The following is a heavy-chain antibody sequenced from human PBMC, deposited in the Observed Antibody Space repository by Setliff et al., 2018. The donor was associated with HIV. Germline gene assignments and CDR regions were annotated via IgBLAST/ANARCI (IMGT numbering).Heavy chain of an antibody. CDR1: GFSVTDTY. Sequence: GGSLRLSCEASGFSVTDTYMGWVRQAPGKGLEWVTVMYKGGKTYYADFEKGRFTIARDDSKNTVSLQMTNLGTGDTATYYCAKGGYGGAYYVAGYWGQGTLVTVSS. D-gene: IGHD5-18*01. CDR2: MYKGGKT. CDR3: AKGGYGGAYYVAGY. V-gene: IGHV3-66*02. J-gene: IGHJ4*02.